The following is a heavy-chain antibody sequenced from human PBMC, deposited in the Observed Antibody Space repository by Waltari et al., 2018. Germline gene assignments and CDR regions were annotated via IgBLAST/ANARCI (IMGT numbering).Heavy chain of an antibody. J-gene: IGHJ6*02. V-gene: IGHV4-34*01. CDR1: GGSFSGYY. CDR3: ARLGVRRSSWYYGMDV. CDR2: INHSGST. D-gene: IGHD6-13*01. Sequence: QVQLQQWGAGLLKPSETLSLTCAVYGGSFSGYYWSWIRQPPGKGLEWIGEINHSGSTNYNPSLKSRVTISVDTSKNQFSLKLSSVTAADTAVYYCARLGVRRSSWYYGMDVWGQGTTVTVSS.